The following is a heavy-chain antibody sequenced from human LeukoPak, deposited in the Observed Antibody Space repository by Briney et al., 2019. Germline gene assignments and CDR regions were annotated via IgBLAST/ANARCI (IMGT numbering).Heavy chain of an antibody. V-gene: IGHV4-59*01. CDR1: GGSFSGYY. D-gene: IGHD3-3*01. Sequence: SETLSLTCAVYGGSFSGYYWSWIRQPPGKGLEWIGHIYSSGSTKYNPSLKSRVTISVDTSKNQFSLRLSSATAADTAVYYCARSGPAGPGAIFAFDIWGQGTTVIVSS. CDR2: IYSSGST. CDR3: ARSGPAGPGAIFAFDI. J-gene: IGHJ3*02.